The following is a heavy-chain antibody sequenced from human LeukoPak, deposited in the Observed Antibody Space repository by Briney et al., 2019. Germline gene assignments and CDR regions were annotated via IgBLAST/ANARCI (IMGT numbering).Heavy chain of an antibody. CDR1: GFTFSSYS. CDR3: AREAETGGY. Sequence: GGSLSLFCAASGFTFSSYSMMCVRQAPGEGREWFSSTGSSSSSCIYYADSVRSRFTISRNKAKNSLYLQLNSLRAEDMAVYYCAREAETGGYGGQGALVTVSS. CDR2: TGSSSSSCI. V-gene: IGHV3-21*06. D-gene: IGHD4-23*01. J-gene: IGHJ4*02.